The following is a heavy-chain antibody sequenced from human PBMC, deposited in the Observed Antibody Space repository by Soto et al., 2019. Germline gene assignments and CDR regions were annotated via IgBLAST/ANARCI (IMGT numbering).Heavy chain of an antibody. CDR1: GGTFSSYT. CDR2: IIPILGIA. J-gene: IGHJ6*02. D-gene: IGHD3-10*01. V-gene: IGHV1-69*02. Sequence: SVKVSCKASGGTFSSYTISWVRQAPGQGLEWMGRIIPILGIANYAQKFQGRVTITADKSTSTAYMELSSLRSEDTAVYYCARKYYYGSGSYYLPILPGMDVWGQGTTVTVSS. CDR3: ARKYYYGSGSYYLPILPGMDV.